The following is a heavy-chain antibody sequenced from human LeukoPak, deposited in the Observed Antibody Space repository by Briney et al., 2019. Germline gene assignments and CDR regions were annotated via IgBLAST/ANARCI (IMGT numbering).Heavy chain of an antibody. CDR3: AREVAIGVIDY. Sequence: GGSLRLSCAASGFTFSSYSMNWVRQAPGKGLEWVSSISGSSAYIYYADSVKGRFTISRDNAKNSLYVQMNSLRAEDTAVYYCAREVAIGVIDYWGQGTLVTVSS. CDR1: GFTFSSYS. CDR2: ISGSSAYI. D-gene: IGHD3-10*01. J-gene: IGHJ4*02. V-gene: IGHV3-21*06.